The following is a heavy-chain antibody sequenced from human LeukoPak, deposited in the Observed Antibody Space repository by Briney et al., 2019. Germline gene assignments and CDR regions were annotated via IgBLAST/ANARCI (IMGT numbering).Heavy chain of an antibody. Sequence: SETLSLTCTVSGVSISSSSYYWGWIRQPPGKGLEWIGSIYYSGSTYYNPSLKSRVTISVDTSKNQFSLKLSSVIAADTAVYYCARSPYYYMDVWGKGTTVTVSS. CDR3: ARSPYYYMDV. J-gene: IGHJ6*03. CDR2: IYYSGST. V-gene: IGHV4-39*01. CDR1: GVSISSSSYY.